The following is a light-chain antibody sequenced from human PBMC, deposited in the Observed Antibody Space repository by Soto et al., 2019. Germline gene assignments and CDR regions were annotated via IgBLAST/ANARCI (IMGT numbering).Light chain of an antibody. V-gene: IGKV3-11*01. CDR3: QERSNWPTLS. CDR1: RTIFNY. J-gene: IGKJ4*01. CDR2: DAS. Sequence: ELVLTQSPATLSLSRGERATLSCRASRTIFNYLAWYQQKPGQAPRLLIYDASVRATGIPARFSGSGSGTDFTLTISSLGPEDFAVYYCQERSNWPTLSFGGGTRVEIK.